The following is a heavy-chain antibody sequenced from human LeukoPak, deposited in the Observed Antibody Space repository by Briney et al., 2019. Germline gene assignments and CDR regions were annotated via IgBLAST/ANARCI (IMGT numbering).Heavy chain of an antibody. CDR3: AKSYYDSSGNSYFHL. D-gene: IGHD3-22*01. Sequence: GGSLRLSCADSGFTFNDYDMQWVRQAPGKGLEWVSLISGDGGSTYYADSVKGRFTISRDNIKNSLYLQMNSLRTEDSALYYCAKSYYDSSGNSYFHLWGQGTLVTVSS. CDR2: ISGDGGST. CDR1: GFTFNDYD. J-gene: IGHJ1*01. V-gene: IGHV3-43*02.